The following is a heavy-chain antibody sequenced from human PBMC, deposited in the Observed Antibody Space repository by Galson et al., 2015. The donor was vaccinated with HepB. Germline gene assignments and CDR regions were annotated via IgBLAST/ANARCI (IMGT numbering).Heavy chain of an antibody. CDR1: RFTFRNYA. D-gene: IGHD4-23*01. V-gene: IGHV3-30-3*01. J-gene: IGHJ4*02. CDR2: ISYDGSKK. Sequence: SLRLSCAASRFTFRNYAMHWVRQAPGKGLEWVAVISYDGSKKYYADSVKGRFTISRDNSKNTLYLQMNSLGGEDTAVYYCARPLLPTVVAGFDYWGQGILVTVSS. CDR3: ARPLLPTVVAGFDY.